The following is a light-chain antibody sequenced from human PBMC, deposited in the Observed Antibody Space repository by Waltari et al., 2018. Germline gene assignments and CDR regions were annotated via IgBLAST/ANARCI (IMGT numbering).Light chain of an antibody. V-gene: IGLV2-8*01. CDR2: EVT. CDR3: SSYAGSTAV. Sequence: QSALTQPPSASGSPGQSVAISCTGTSSDVGGYNFVSWYQQHPGRAPKPMIYEVTNRPPGVPDRFSGSKPGHTASLTVSGLQAEDEADYYCSSYAGSTAVFGGGTKLTVL. CDR1: SSDVGGYNF. J-gene: IGLJ2*01.